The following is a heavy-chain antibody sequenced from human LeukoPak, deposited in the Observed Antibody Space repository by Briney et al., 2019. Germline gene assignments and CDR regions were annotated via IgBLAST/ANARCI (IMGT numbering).Heavy chain of an antibody. J-gene: IGHJ4*02. D-gene: IGHD4-17*01. CDR3: ARGAYGDK. V-gene: IGHV1-18*01. Sequence: ASVKVSCEASGYTLTSYGIHWMRQAPGQGLEWMGWISTQSGNTNYAQKVQGRLTLTTDRSTNTAYMELRSLRSDDTAVYYCARGAYGDKWGQGTMVTVSS. CDR2: ISTQSGNT. CDR1: GYTLTSYG.